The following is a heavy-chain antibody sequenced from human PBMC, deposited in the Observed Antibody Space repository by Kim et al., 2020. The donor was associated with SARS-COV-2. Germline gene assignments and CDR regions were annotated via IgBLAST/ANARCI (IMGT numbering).Heavy chain of an antibody. Sequence: YAQKLQGRVTMTRDTSISTAYMELGRLRSDDTAVYYCARGGSSWRHKFDYWGQGTLVTVSS. J-gene: IGHJ4*02. D-gene: IGHD6-13*01. V-gene: IGHV1-2*02. CDR3: ARGGSSWRHKFDY.